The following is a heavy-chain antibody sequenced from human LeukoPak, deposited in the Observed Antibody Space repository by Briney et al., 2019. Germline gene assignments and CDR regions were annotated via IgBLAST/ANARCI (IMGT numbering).Heavy chain of an antibody. Sequence: GGSLRLSCAASGFAFSGYEMNWVRQAPGKGLEWVSYIAGSDTRTYYADSVRGRFTISRDNAKNSLYLQMYSLRAEDTGLYYCTTLGYHLDSWGQGTLVTVSS. J-gene: IGHJ4*02. CDR1: GFAFSGYE. D-gene: IGHD3-22*01. V-gene: IGHV3-48*03. CDR3: TTLGYHLDS. CDR2: IAGSDTRT.